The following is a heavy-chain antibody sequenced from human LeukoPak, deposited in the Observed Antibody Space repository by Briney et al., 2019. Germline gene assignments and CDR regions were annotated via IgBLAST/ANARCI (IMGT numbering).Heavy chain of an antibody. CDR1: GYTFTSYD. Sequence: ASVKVSCKASGYTFTSYDIIWVRQATGQGLEWMGWMNPNSGNTGYAQKFQGRVTMTRNTSISTAYMELSSLRSEDTAVYYCARVTEKRYCSSTSCPFDPWGQGTLVTVSS. CDR2: MNPNSGNT. V-gene: IGHV1-8*01. J-gene: IGHJ5*02. D-gene: IGHD2-2*01. CDR3: ARVTEKRYCSSTSCPFDP.